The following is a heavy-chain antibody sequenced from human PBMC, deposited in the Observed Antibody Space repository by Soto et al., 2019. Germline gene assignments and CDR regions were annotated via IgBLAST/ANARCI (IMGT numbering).Heavy chain of an antibody. J-gene: IGHJ6*04. D-gene: IGHD6-19*01. V-gene: IGHV4-4*02. CDR3: ARAQQWLDRYYYSGMDV. CDR2: IYHSGST. CDR1: GGSISSSNW. Sequence: PSETLSLTCAVSGGSISSSNWWSWVRQPPGEGLEWIGEIYHSGSTNYNPSLKSRVTISVDKSKNQFSLKLSSVTAADTAVYYCARAQQWLDRYYYSGMDVWGKGXTVTV.